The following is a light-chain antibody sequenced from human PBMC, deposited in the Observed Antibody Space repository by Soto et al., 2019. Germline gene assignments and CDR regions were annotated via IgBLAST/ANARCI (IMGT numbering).Light chain of an antibody. CDR2: DAS. CDR3: QQYDILPIT. CDR1: QDINIY. J-gene: IGKJ5*01. V-gene: IGKV1-33*01. Sequence: DIQMTQSPSSLFASVGDRVTITCQATQDINIYLNWYQQKPGKAPNLLIYDASNLEMGVPSRFSGSGSGTHFTFTISSLQTEDIGTYYCQQYDILPITFGRGTRLEI.